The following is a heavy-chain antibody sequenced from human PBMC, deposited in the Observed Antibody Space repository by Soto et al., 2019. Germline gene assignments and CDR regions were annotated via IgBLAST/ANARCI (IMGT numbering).Heavy chain of an antibody. J-gene: IGHJ4*02. CDR1: GGTLSSYS. CDR3: APMPYTWNDQRSPY. CDR2: IVPIFGPP. Sequence: QVQLVQSGAEVKKPGSSVRVSCKASGGTLSSYSISWVRQAPGQGFEWMGGIVPIFGPPEYAQKFQGRVTISADESMSTAALELRSMISEDTAVYYCAPMPYTWNDQRSPYWGQGTLVTVSS. D-gene: IGHD1-1*01. V-gene: IGHV1-69*01.